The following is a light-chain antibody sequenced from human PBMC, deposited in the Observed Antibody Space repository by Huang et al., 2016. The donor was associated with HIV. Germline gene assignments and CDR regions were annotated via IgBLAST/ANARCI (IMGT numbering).Light chain of an antibody. CDR2: AAS. Sequence: IQLTQSPSSLSASVGDRVTITCRASQDISTNLAWYQQKPGEAPKVLIYAASTLQSGVPSRFSGSVSGIYFTLTITNRQPEDFTTYYCQQLNNYPITFGQGTRLDIK. CDR3: QQLNNYPIT. CDR1: QDISTN. J-gene: IGKJ5*01. V-gene: IGKV1-9*01.